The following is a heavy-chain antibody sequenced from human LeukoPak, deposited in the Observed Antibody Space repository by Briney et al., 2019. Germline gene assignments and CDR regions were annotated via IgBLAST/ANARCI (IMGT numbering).Heavy chain of an antibody. CDR1: GFTFSSYE. J-gene: IGHJ3*02. CDR2: ISSSGRTI. CDR3: ARGTQLNAFDI. Sequence: GGSLRLSCAASGFTFSSYEMNWVCQAPGKGLEWVSYISSSGRTIYYADSVKGRFTISGDSAKNSLYLQMNSLRADDTAVYYCARGTQLNAFDIWGQGTMVTVSS. V-gene: IGHV3-48*03. D-gene: IGHD6-13*01.